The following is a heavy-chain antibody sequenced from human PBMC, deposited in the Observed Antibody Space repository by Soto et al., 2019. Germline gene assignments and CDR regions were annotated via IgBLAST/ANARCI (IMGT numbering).Heavy chain of an antibody. CDR1: GDSVSSDGYH. CDR2: IYNGGRT. D-gene: IGHD2-8*01. V-gene: IGHV4-30-4*01. CDR3: ARAPVGMDSINFFDH. Sequence: SETLSLTCTVSGDSVSSDGYHWSWIRQSPGKGLEWIGYIYNGGRTFYRPSLESRINMSLDATKNSYSLRLTSVTAADTAVYYCARAPVGMDSINFFDHWGQGILVTVSS. J-gene: IGHJ4*02.